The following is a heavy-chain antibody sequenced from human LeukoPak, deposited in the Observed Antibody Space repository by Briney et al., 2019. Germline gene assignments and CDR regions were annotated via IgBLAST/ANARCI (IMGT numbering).Heavy chain of an antibody. V-gene: IGHV4-4*07. J-gene: IGHJ6*03. Sequence: SETLSLTCTVSGGSISSYYWGWIRQAAGKGLEWIGRIYTSGSTNYNPSLKSRVTMSVDTSKNQFSLKLSSVTAADTAVYYCARGGGFAASYYYYYMDVWGKGTTVTVSS. CDR2: IYTSGST. D-gene: IGHD3-16*01. CDR1: GGSISSYY. CDR3: ARGGGFAASYYYYYMDV.